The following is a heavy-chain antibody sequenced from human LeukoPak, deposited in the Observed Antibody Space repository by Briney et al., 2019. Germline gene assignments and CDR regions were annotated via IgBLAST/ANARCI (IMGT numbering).Heavy chain of an antibody. D-gene: IGHD6-19*01. CDR3: ARGGSGWDLEHDY. J-gene: IGHJ4*02. V-gene: IGHV1-8*01. Sequence: ASVKVSCKASGYTSTSYDINWVRQAAGQGLEWMGWMNPNSGNKGCAQKFQGRVTMTRSTSIGTAYMELSSLTSEDAAVYYCARGGSGWDLEHDYWGQGTLVTVSS. CDR1: GYTSTSYD. CDR2: MNPNSGNK.